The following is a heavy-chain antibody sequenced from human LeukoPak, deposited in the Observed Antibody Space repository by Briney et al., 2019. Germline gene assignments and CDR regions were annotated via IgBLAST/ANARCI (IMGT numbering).Heavy chain of an antibody. CDR3: ARERTYYYYYMDV. V-gene: IGHV3-74*01. CDR1: GFTVSSNS. CDR2: INSDGSST. Sequence: GGSLRLSCTVSGFTVSSNSMSWVRQAPGKGLVWVSRINSDGSSTSYADSVKGRFTISRDNAKNTLYLQMNSLRAEDTAVYYCARERTYYYYYMDVWGKGTTVTVSS. J-gene: IGHJ6*03.